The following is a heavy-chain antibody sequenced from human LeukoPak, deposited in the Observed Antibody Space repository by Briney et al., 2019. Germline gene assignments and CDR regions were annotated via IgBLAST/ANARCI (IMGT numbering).Heavy chain of an antibody. CDR3: ARENNDYGGKKAFDY. CDR2: IHYSGNT. J-gene: IGHJ4*02. D-gene: IGHD4-23*01. Sequence: SETLSPTCAVSGGSSRSGDYFWSWIRQPPGKGLEWIGHIHYSGNTYYNPSLKSRVSISVDTSKNQFSLKLSSVTAADTAVYYCARENNDYGGKKAFDYWGQGTLVTVSS. CDR1: GGSSRSGDYF. V-gene: IGHV4-30-4*01.